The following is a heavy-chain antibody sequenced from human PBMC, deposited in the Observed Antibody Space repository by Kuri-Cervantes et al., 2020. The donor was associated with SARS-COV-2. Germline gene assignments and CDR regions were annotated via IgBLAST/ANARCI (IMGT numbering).Heavy chain of an antibody. CDR3: ARTQLGMNMDV. CDR2: IYHSGST. J-gene: IGHJ6*03. CDR1: GYSISSGYY. V-gene: IGHV4-38-2*01. D-gene: IGHD7-27*01. Sequence: SQTLSLTCAVSGYSISSGYYWGWIRQPPGKGLEWIGSIYHSGSTYYNPSLKSRVTISVDTSKNQFSLKLSSVTAADTAVYYCARTQLGMNMDVWGTGTTVTVSS.